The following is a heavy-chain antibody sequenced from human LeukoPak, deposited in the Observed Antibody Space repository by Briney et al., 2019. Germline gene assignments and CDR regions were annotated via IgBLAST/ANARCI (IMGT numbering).Heavy chain of an antibody. J-gene: IGHJ4*01. V-gene: IGHV3-7*01. CDR1: GFIFNNNF. CDR3: AREGFYYFDF. CDR2: IKQDGSEQ. Sequence: AGGSLRLSCAASGFIFNNNFMRWVRQVPGKGLEWLANIKQDGSEQIYVDSVKGRFAIIRDNAQNLLYLQMNSRRAEDTAVYYCAREGFYYFDFWGQGALVTVAS.